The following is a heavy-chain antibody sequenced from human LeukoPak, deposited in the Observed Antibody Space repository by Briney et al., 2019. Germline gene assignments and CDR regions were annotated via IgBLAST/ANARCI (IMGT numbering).Heavy chain of an antibody. CDR2: ISYDGSNK. CDR3: AELGITMIGGV. V-gene: IGHV3-30*04. D-gene: IGHD3-10*02. J-gene: IGHJ6*04. CDR1: GFTFSSYA. Sequence: GGSLRLSCAASGFTFSSYAMHWVRQAPGKGLEWVAVISYDGSNKYYADSVKGRFTVSRDNAKNSLYLQMNSLRAEDTAVYYCAELGITMIGGVWGKGTTVTISS.